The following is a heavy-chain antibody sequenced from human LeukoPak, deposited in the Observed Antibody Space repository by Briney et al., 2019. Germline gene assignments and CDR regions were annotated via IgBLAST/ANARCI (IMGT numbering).Heavy chain of an antibody. J-gene: IGHJ6*03. D-gene: IGHD1-1*01. CDR2: IRYDGSNK. CDR3: AKERSTTGKRNYYMDV. V-gene: IGHV3-30*02. CDR1: GFTFSSYG. Sequence: GGSLRLSCAASGFTFSSYGMHWVRQAPGKGLEWVAFIRYDGSNKYYADSVKGRFTISRDNSKNTLYLQMNSLRAEDTAVYYCAKERSTTGKRNYYMDVWGKGTTVTVSS.